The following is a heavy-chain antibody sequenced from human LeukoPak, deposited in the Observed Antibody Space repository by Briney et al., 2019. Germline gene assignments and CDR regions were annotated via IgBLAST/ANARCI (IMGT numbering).Heavy chain of an antibody. CDR1: GYTFTNYD. CDR2: VNPDSGNT. CDR3: ARRPPARGYVWGSYRPNNWFDP. J-gene: IGHJ5*02. Sequence: ASVKVSCKASGYTFTNYDINWVRQATGQGLEWMGWVNPDSGNTGYAQKFQGRVTMTRNTSISTAYMELSSLRSEDTAVYYCARRPPARGYVWGSYRPNNWFDPWGQGTLVTVSS. V-gene: IGHV1-8*01. D-gene: IGHD3-16*02.